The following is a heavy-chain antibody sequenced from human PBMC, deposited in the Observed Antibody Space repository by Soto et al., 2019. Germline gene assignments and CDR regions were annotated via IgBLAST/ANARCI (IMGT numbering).Heavy chain of an antibody. Sequence: GASVKVSCKASGGTFSSYAISWVRQAPGQGLEWMGGIIPIFGTANYAQKFQGRVTITADESTSTAYMELSSLRSEDTAVYYCARGAGLAYYYDSSGYYYFDYWGQGTLVTVSS. D-gene: IGHD3-22*01. J-gene: IGHJ4*02. V-gene: IGHV1-69*13. CDR3: ARGAGLAYYYDSSGYYYFDY. CDR2: IIPIFGTA. CDR1: GGTFSSYA.